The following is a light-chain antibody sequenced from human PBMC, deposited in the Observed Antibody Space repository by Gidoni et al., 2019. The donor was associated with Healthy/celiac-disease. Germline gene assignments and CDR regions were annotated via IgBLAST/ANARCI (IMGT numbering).Light chain of an antibody. J-gene: IGLJ2*01. Sequence: SYELTQPPSVSVSPGQTASITCSGEKLGDKYACWYQQKPGQSPVLVIYQDSKRPSGIPERLSGSNSGNTATLTISGTQAMDEADYYCQAWDSSTDVVFGGGTKLTVL. CDR1: KLGDKY. CDR2: QDS. V-gene: IGLV3-1*01. CDR3: QAWDSSTDVV.